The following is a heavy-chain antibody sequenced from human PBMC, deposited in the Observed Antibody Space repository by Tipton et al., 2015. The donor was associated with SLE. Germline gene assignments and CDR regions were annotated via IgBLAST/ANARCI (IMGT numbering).Heavy chain of an antibody. CDR1: GGSFTTYY. CDR2: IYYIGTT. Sequence: TLSLTCTVSGGSFTTYYWSWIRQPPGKGLEWIGHIYYIGTTSYNPSLESRVSISIDTSKNQFSLKLRSVTAADTAVYYCARRQGGVRWRGAFDIWGQGTMVTVSS. J-gene: IGHJ3*02. D-gene: IGHD4-23*01. CDR3: ARRQGGVRWRGAFDI. V-gene: IGHV4-59*01.